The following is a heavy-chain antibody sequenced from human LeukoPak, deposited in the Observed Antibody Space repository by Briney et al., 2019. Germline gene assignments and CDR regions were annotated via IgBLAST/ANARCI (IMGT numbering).Heavy chain of an antibody. CDR1: GYSISSGYY. D-gene: IGHD2-2*01. J-gene: IGHJ4*02. CDR3: ARSVFPDIVVVPAAAYDY. V-gene: IGHV4-38-2*01. CDR2: IYHSGST. Sequence: SETLSLTSAVSGYSISSGYYWGWIRQPPGKGLEWIGSIYHSGSTYYNPSLKSRVTISVDTSKNQFSLKLSSVTAADTAVYYCARSVFPDIVVVPAAAYDYWGQGTLVTVSS.